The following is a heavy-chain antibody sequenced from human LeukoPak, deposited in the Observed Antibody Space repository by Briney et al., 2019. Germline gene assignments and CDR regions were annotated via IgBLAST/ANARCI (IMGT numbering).Heavy chain of an antibody. V-gene: IGHV4-39*07. CDR1: GGSISSSSYY. D-gene: IGHD3-9*01. J-gene: IGHJ4*02. CDR3: ARGRHDILTGRQAYFDY. CDR2: IYYSGST. Sequence: SETLSLTCTVSGGSISSSSYYWGWIRQPPGKGLEWIGSIYYSGSTYYNPSLKSRVTISVDTSKNQFSLKLSSVTAADTAVYYCARGRHDILTGRQAYFDYWGQGTLVTVSS.